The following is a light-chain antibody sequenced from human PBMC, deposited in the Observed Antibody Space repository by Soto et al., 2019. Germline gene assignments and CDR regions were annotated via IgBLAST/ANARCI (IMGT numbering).Light chain of an antibody. CDR2: EVS. V-gene: IGLV2-14*01. J-gene: IGLJ1*01. CDR1: SSDVGTYNY. Sequence: QSALTQPASVSGSPGQSITISCTGTSSDVGTYNYVSWHQLHPGKAPKLMVYEVSNRPSGVSNRFSGSKSGNTASLTISGLQAEDEADYYCRSYTSSSTYVFGTGTKLTVL. CDR3: RSYTSSSTYV.